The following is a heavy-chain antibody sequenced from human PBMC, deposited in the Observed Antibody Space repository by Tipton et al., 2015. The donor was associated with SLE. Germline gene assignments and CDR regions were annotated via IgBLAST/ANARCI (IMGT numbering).Heavy chain of an antibody. CDR2: INHSGST. J-gene: IGHJ6*03. Sequence: TLSLTCAVYGGSFSGYYWSWIRQPPGKGLEWIGEINHSGSTNYNPSLKSRVTISVDTSKNQFSLKLSSVTAADTAVYYCARDGPTWGYYYYMVVWGKGTTVTVSS. V-gene: IGHV4-34*01. CDR1: GGSFSGYY. CDR3: ARDGPTWGYYYYMVV. D-gene: IGHD7-27*01.